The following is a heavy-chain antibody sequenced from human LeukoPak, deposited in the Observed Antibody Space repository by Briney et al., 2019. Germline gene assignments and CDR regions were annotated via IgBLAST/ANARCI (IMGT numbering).Heavy chain of an antibody. CDR3: ARVGYDILTGYYEYYYYYGMDV. D-gene: IGHD3-9*01. Sequence: SETLSLTCAVYGGSFSGYYWSWIRQPPGEGLEWIGEINHSGSTNYNPSLKSRVTISVDTSKNQFSLKLSSVTAADTAVYYCARVGYDILTGYYEYYYYYGMDVWGQGTTVTVSS. CDR2: INHSGST. V-gene: IGHV4-34*01. CDR1: GGSFSGYY. J-gene: IGHJ6*02.